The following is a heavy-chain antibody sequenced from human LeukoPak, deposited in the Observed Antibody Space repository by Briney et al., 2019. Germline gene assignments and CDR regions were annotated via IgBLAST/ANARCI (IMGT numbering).Heavy chain of an antibody. CDR1: GFTFSSYG. D-gene: IGHD1-26*01. Sequence: PGRSLRLSCAASGFTFSSYGVHWVRQAPGKGLEWVAVIWYDGSNKYYADSVKGRFTISRDNSKNTLYLQMNSLRAEDTAVYYCARDNLPGAYFDYWGQGTLVTVSS. J-gene: IGHJ4*02. V-gene: IGHV3-33*01. CDR2: IWYDGSNK. CDR3: ARDNLPGAYFDY.